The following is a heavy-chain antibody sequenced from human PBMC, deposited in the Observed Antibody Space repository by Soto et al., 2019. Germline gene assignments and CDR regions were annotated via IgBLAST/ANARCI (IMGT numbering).Heavy chain of an antibody. V-gene: IGHV3-30*18. CDR1: GFTFGRAG. CDR3: AKDGPATGY. J-gene: IGHJ4*02. D-gene: IGHD2-2*01. Sequence: QVQLVESGGGVVQPGRSLRLSSAASGFTFGRAGMHWVRQAPGKGLEWLAFIRYDGSSEYNRDSVKGRFTISRDKSKNTLYLQMNSLTTEDTAVYYCAKDGPATGYGGQGTLVTVSS. CDR2: IRYDGSSE.